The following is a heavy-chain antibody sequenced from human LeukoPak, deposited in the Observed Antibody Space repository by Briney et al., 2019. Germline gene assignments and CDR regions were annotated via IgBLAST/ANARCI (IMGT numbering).Heavy chain of an antibody. CDR2: MRSKADNPAT. J-gene: IGHJ4*02. Sequence: PGGSLKLSCAASGFTFSGSAIHWVRQASGKGLEWVGRMRSKADNPATAYAASVKGRFTISRDDSKNTAYLQMNSLKTEDTAVYYCRRSIHDWGQGTLVTVSS. D-gene: IGHD2-21*01. V-gene: IGHV3-73*01. CDR1: GFTFSGSA. CDR3: RRSIHD.